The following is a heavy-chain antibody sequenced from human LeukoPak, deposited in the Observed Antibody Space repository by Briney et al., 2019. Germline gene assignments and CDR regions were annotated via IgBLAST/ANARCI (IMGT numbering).Heavy chain of an antibody. V-gene: IGHV1-69*13. CDR3: VRDGKDTAMVTDY. Sequence: SVKVSCKASGGTFSSYAISWVRQAPGQGLEWMGGIIPIFGTANYAQKFQGRVTITADESTSTAYMELSSLRSEDTAVYYCVRDGKDTAMVTDYWGQGTLVTVSS. CDR1: GGTFSSYA. CDR2: IIPIFGTA. D-gene: IGHD5-18*01. J-gene: IGHJ4*02.